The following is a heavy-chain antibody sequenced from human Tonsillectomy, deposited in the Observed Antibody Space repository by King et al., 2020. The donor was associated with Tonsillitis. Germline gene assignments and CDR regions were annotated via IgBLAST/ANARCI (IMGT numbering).Heavy chain of an antibody. D-gene: IGHD5-18*01. Sequence: VQLVESGGGVVQPGGSLRLSCTASGFTFSTYGMHWVRQAPGKGLEWVVFIRYDGSNKYYVDSVKGRFTISRDNSKNTLYLQMNSLRAEDTAAYYCVAPRSGDSYGFDAFDIWGQGTMVTVSS. CDR3: VAPRSGDSYGFDAFDI. CDR2: IRYDGSNK. V-gene: IGHV3-30*02. CDR1: GFTFSTYG. J-gene: IGHJ3*02.